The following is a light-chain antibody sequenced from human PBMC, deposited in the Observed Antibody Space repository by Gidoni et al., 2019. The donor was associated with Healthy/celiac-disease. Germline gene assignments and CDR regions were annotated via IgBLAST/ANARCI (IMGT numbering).Light chain of an antibody. CDR3: QQFNSYPQGFT. CDR1: RGISSA. CDR2: DAS. V-gene: IGKV1-13*02. Sequence: AIKLTQSPSSLPAAVGDRVTITCRASRGISSALAWYQQKPGKAAKLLLYDASSLESGVPSRFSGSRSWTDVSLTISSLQPEDFATNYCQQFNSYPQGFTFGPGTKVDIK. J-gene: IGKJ3*01.